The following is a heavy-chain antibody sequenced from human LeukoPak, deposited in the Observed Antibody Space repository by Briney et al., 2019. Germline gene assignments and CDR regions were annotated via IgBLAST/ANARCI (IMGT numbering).Heavy chain of an antibody. CDR3: AKARRDYYDSSGYGYYLDY. Sequence: PGGSLRLSCAASGFTFSSYAMSWVRQAPGKGLEWVSAISGSGGSTYYADSVKGRFTISRDNSKNTLYLQMNSLRAEDTAVYYCAKARRDYYDSSGYGYYLDYWGQGTLVTASS. CDR2: ISGSGGST. D-gene: IGHD3-22*01. J-gene: IGHJ4*02. V-gene: IGHV3-23*01. CDR1: GFTFSSYA.